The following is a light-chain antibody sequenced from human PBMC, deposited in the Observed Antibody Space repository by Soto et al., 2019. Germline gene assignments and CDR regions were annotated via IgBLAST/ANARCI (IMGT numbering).Light chain of an antibody. CDR2: LGS. CDR3: MQALQTPR. Sequence: DIVMTQSPLSLPVTPGEPASISCRSSQSLLHSNGYNYLDWYLQKPGQSPQLLIYLGSNRASGVPDRFSGSGSGTDFTLKISRVGAEDVGVYYCMQALQTPRFGQGTKVEIK. V-gene: IGKV2-28*01. J-gene: IGKJ1*01. CDR1: QSLLHSNGYNY.